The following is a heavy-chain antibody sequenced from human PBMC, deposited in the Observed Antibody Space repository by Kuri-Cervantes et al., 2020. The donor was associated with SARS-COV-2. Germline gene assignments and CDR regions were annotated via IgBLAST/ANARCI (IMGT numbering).Heavy chain of an antibody. V-gene: IGHV6-1*01. CDR1: GDSVSSNSAA. CDR3: ARGKTKVRGENYYYMDV. Sequence: SQTLSLTCAISGDSVSSNSAAWNWIRQSPSRGLEWLGRTYFRSKWYNDYAVSVKSRITINPDTSKKQFSLQLNSVTPEDTAVYYCARGKTKVRGENYYYMDVWGKGTTVTVSS. CDR2: TYFRSKWYN. D-gene: IGHD3-10*01. J-gene: IGHJ6*03.